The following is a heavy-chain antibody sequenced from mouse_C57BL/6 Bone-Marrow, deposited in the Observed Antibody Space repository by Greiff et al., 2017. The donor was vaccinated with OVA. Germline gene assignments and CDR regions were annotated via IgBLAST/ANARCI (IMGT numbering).Heavy chain of an antibody. CDR1: GYSITSGYY. V-gene: IGHV3-6*01. J-gene: IGHJ3*01. CDR3: ARDIIYYDYDEAY. CDR2: ISYDGSN. Sequence: EVKLVESGPGLVKPSQSLSLTCSVTGYSITSGYYWNWIRQFPGNKLEWMGYISYDGSNNYNPSLKNRISITRDTSKNQFFLKLNSVTTEDTATYYCARDIIYYDYDEAYWGQGTLVTVSA. D-gene: IGHD2-4*01.